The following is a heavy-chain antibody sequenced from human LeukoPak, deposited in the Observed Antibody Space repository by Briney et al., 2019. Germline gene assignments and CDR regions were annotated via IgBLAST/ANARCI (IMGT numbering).Heavy chain of an antibody. J-gene: IGHJ4*02. CDR3: ARQSFPFGSQPWHYFDY. CDR1: GYSISSGYY. CDR2: IYHSGST. D-gene: IGHD3-16*01. V-gene: IGHV4-38-2*01. Sequence: PSETLSLTCAVSGYSISSGYYWGWIRPPPGKGLEWIGSIYHSGSTYHNPSLKSRVTISVDTSMNQFSLKLSSVTAADTAVYYCARQSFPFGSQPWHYFDYWGQGTLVTVSS.